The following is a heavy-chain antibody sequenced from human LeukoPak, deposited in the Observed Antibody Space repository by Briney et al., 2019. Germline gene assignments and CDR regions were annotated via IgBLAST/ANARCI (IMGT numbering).Heavy chain of an antibody. CDR2: ADPEDGET. D-gene: IGHD2-8*01. J-gene: IGHJ4*02. CDR3: ATTTNRARYFDY. V-gene: IGHV1-69-2*01. Sequence: ASVKISCKVSGYTFTDYYMHWVQQAPGKGLEWMGLADPEDGETIYAQKLQGRVTITADTSTDTAYMELSSLRSEDTAMYYCATTTNRARYFDYWGQGTLVTVSS. CDR1: GYTFTDYY.